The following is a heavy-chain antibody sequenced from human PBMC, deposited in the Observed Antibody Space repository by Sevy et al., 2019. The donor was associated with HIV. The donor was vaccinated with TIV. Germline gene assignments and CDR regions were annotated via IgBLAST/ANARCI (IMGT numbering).Heavy chain of an antibody. CDR2: INPNTGKT. J-gene: IGHJ4*02. V-gene: IGHV1-8*01. Sequence: ASVKVSCETSGYTFTSYEINWVRLVSGQGLEYMGWINPNTGKTGYVQKFQGRFTMTVDTSKTTAYMELSNLKPDDTAMYHCSRRAFNDYWGQGTLVTVSS. CDR3: SRRAFNDY. CDR1: GYTFTSYE.